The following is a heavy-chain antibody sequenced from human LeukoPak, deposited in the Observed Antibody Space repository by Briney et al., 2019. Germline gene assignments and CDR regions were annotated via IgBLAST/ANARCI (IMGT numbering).Heavy chain of an antibody. Sequence: LXXAASXXIXSEYXXXXXRQAPGKXXXWVSYISNSGGTTYYADSVKGRFTISRDDAKNSLYLQMNSLRAEDTAVYYCAKDIVAPGLFFDYWGQGILVTVSS. V-gene: IGHV3-11*01. CDR3: AKDIVAPGLFFDY. CDR2: ISNSGGTT. D-gene: IGHD3-16*02. J-gene: IGHJ4*02. CDR1: XXIXSEYX.